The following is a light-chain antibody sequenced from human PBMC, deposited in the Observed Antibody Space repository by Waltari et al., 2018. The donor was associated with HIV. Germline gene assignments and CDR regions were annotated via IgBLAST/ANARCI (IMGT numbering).Light chain of an antibody. Sequence: DIQLTQSPSFVSASVGDRVTIPCRASQDIKNYLAWYQQKPGKAPNLLIYAASTLRSGVPSRFSGRGSGTEFTLTISSLQPEDFATYYCQQLHPYPITFGQGTRLEIK. V-gene: IGKV1-9*01. J-gene: IGKJ5*01. CDR3: QQLHPYPIT. CDR1: QDIKNY. CDR2: AAS.